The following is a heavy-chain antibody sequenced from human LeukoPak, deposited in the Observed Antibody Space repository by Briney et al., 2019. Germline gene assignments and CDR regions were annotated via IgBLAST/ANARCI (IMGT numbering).Heavy chain of an antibody. Sequence: PSETLCLTCTASGGSISTYYWSWIRQPPGKGLEWIGEINHSGSTNYNPSLKSRVTISVDTSKNQFSLKLSSVTAADTAVYYCARGARFSGAYYFDYWGQGTLVTVSS. V-gene: IGHV4-34*01. D-gene: IGHD3-3*01. CDR1: GGSISTYY. CDR2: INHSGST. CDR3: ARGARFSGAYYFDY. J-gene: IGHJ4*02.